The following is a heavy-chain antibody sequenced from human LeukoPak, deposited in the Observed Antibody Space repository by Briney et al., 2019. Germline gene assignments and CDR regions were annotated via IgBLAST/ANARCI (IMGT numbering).Heavy chain of an antibody. CDR1: DGSISSYY. V-gene: IGHV4-59*01. CDR3: ARGPPFLEWLFDNHGMDV. J-gene: IGHJ6*02. Sequence: SETLSLTCTVSDGSISSYYWSWIRQPPGKGLEWIGYIYYSGSTNYNPSLKSRVTISVDTSKNQFSLKLSSVTAADTAVYYCARGPPFLEWLFDNHGMDVWGQGTTVTVSS. CDR2: IYYSGST. D-gene: IGHD3-3*01.